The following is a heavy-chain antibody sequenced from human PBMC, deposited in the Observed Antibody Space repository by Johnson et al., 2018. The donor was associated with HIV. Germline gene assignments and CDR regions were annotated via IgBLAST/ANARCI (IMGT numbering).Heavy chain of an antibody. V-gene: IGHV3-30*18. CDR3: AKDEALGWELDPDAFDI. D-gene: IGHD1-26*01. J-gene: IGHJ3*02. CDR2: ISYDGGNN. Sequence: QVQLVESGGGLVKPGGSLRLSCAASGFTFSDHYMTWIRQAPGKGLEWVAVISYDGGNNYYADSVKGRFTISRDNSKNTLYLQINSLRAEDTAVYYCAKDEALGWELDPDAFDIWGQGTMVTVSS. CDR1: GFTFSDHY.